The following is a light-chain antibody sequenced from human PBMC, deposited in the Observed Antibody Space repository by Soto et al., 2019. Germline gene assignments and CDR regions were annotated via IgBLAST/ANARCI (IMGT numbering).Light chain of an antibody. CDR2: DAS. Sequence: EIVLTQSPGTLSLSPWERATLSCRASQSVSNDLAWYQQKPGQSPRLLIYDASNRAAGIPARFSGSGSGTDFTLTISRLEPEDFAVYYCQQYGSSGTFGQGTKVDIK. V-gene: IGKV3-20*01. CDR1: QSVSND. J-gene: IGKJ1*01. CDR3: QQYGSSGT.